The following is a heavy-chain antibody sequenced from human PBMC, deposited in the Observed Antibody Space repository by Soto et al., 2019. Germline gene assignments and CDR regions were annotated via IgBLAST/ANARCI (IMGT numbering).Heavy chain of an antibody. J-gene: IGHJ6*02. Sequence: GGSLRLSCAASGFTFSSYSMNWVRQAPGKGLEWVSSISSSSSYIYYADSVKGRFTISRDNAKNSLYLQMNSLRAEDTAVYYCAIMSIAARYYGMDVWGQGTTVTV. CDR1: GFTFSSYS. D-gene: IGHD6-6*01. CDR2: ISSSSSYI. V-gene: IGHV3-21*01. CDR3: AIMSIAARYYGMDV.